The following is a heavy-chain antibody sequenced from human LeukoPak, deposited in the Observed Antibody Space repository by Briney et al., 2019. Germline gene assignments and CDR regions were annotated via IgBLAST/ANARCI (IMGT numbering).Heavy chain of an antibody. CDR3: AKSSCNSTNCLYYFDY. CDR1: GFIFNNFA. CDR2: INGTGIYT. D-gene: IGHD2/OR15-2a*01. J-gene: IGHJ4*02. Sequence: PGGSLRLSCTASGFIFNNFAMNWVRQAPGKGLEWVSAINGTGIYTYYADSVKGRFTISRDNSKNTLHLQMNSLRAEDTAIYYCAKSSCNSTNCLYYFDYWGLGALVTVSS. V-gene: IGHV3-23*01.